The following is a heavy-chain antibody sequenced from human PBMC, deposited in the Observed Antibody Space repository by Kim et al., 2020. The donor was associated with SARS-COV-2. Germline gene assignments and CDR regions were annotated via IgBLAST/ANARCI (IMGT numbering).Heavy chain of an antibody. V-gene: IGHV1-46*01. CDR2: INPSGGST. CDR3: ARVAVTHAFDI. J-gene: IGHJ3*02. D-gene: IGHD4-4*01. CDR1: GYTFTSYY. Sequence: ASVKVSCKASGYTFTSYYMHWVRQAPGQGLEWMGIINPSGGSTSYAQKFQGRVTMTRDTSTSTGYMELSSLRSEDTAVYYCARVAVTHAFDIWGQGTMVTVSS.